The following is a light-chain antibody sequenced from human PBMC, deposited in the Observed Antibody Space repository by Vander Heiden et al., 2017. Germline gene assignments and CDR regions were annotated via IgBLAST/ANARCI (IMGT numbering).Light chain of an antibody. Sequence: DIQMTQSPSSLSAPVGDRVTITCRASQSISSYLNWYQQKPGKAPKLLIYAASSLQSGVPSRFSGSGSGTDFTLTISSLQPEDFATYYCQQSDSTPQTFGQGTKVEIK. CDR3: QQSDSTPQT. J-gene: IGKJ1*01. CDR1: QSISSY. V-gene: IGKV1-39*01. CDR2: AAS.